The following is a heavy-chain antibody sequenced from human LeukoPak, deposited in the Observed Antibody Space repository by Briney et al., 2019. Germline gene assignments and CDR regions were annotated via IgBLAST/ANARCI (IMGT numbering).Heavy chain of an antibody. CDR3: ARNLLRSGYYGGFDY. J-gene: IGHJ4*02. CDR1: DGSISGYY. Sequence: PSETLSLTCTVADGSISGYYWSWIRQPPGKGLEWIGYIYYSGSTNYKPSLKSRVTIAVDTSKNQFSLKLTSVTAADTAIYYCARNLLRSGYYGGFDYWGQGTLVTVSS. D-gene: IGHD3-3*01. V-gene: IGHV4-59*01. CDR2: IYYSGST.